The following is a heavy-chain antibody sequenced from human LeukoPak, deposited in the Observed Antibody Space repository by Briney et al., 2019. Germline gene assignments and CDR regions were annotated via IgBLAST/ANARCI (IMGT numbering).Heavy chain of an antibody. CDR1: GFTFSSYA. CDR2: ISYDGSNK. D-gene: IGHD2-15*01. CDR3: ARDPYPRYCSGGSCYTNDAFDI. V-gene: IGHV3-30-3*01. J-gene: IGHJ3*02. Sequence: GGSLRLSCAASGFTFSSYAMHWVRQASGKGLEWVAVISYDGSNKYYADSVKGRFTISRDNSKNTLYLQMNSLRAEDTAVYYCARDPYPRYCSGGSCYTNDAFDIWGQGTMVTVSS.